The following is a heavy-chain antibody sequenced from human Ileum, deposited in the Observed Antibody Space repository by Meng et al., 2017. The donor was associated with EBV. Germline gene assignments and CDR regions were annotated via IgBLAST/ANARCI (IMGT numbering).Heavy chain of an antibody. V-gene: IGHV4-39*07. J-gene: IGHJ4*02. CDR1: GGSISTGNFY. Sequence: LQLAESGPGLVKPSETLSLTCTVSGGSISTGNFYWGWIRQSPGKALECIGTIYYRGNTFYNPSLKSRLTISIDTSKNEFSLTLRSVTAADTALYYCASAYDYGDYEAFAYWGPGSLVTVSS. CDR3: ASAYDYGDYEAFAY. D-gene: IGHD4-17*01. CDR2: IYYRGNT.